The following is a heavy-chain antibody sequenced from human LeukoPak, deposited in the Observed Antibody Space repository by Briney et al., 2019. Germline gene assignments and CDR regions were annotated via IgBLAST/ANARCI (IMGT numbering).Heavy chain of an antibody. D-gene: IGHD2-21*02. CDR2: IKGGGGVP. CDR1: GFTFSTYA. CDR3: AQGGHDFNPFYY. V-gene: IGHV3-23*01. Sequence: PGGSLRLSCAASGFTFSTYAMGWVRQAPGEGLEWVSSIKGGGGVPFYADSVRGRFTISRDKSKNTLYLQLNSLRAEDTAVYFCAQGGHDFNPFYYWGQGTLVTVSS. J-gene: IGHJ4*02.